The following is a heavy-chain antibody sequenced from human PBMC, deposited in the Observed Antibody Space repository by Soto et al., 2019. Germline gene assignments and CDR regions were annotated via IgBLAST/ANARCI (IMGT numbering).Heavy chain of an antibody. V-gene: IGHV1-18*01. J-gene: IGHJ5*01. CDR3: AIIDIVVVPAAQGFDP. Sequence: ASVKVSCKASGYTFTSYGISWVRQAPGQGLEWMGWISAYNGNTNYAQKLQGRVTMTTDTSTSTAYMELRSLRSDDTAVYYCAIIDIVVVPAAQGFDPWGQGTLVTVSS. CDR1: GYTFTSYG. D-gene: IGHD2-2*01. CDR2: ISAYNGNT.